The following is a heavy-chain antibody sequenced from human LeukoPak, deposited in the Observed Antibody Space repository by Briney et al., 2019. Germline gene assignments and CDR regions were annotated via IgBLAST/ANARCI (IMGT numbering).Heavy chain of an antibody. CDR3: ARWHCSSTSCYAGV. CDR1: GGSFSGYY. CDR2: INHSGST. Sequence: PSETLSLTCAVYGGSFSGYYWSWIRQPPGKGLEWLGEINHSGSTNYNPSLKSRVTISVDTSKNQFSLKLSSVTAADTAVYYCARWHCSSTSCYAGVWGQGTLVTVSS. D-gene: IGHD2-2*01. J-gene: IGHJ4*02. V-gene: IGHV4-34*01.